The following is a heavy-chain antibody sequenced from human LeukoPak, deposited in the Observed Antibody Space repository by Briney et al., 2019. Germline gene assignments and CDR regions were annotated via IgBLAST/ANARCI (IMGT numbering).Heavy chain of an antibody. CDR1: GFTVSSNY. Sequence: PGGSLRPSCAASGFTVSSNYMSWVRQAPGKGLEWVSVIHSGGTTYYADPVKGRFTISRDNSKNTLYLQMNSLRVEDTAVYYCARDLSQSRYCSGGSCYYYWGQGTLVTVSS. CDR2: IHSGGTT. J-gene: IGHJ4*02. V-gene: IGHV3-53*01. D-gene: IGHD2-15*01. CDR3: ARDLSQSRYCSGGSCYYY.